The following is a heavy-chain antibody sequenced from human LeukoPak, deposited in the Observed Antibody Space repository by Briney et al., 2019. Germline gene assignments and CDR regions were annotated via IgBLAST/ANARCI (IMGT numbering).Heavy chain of an antibody. CDR1: GFTFSSYG. CDR3: AKEGRRYCSGGSCYLFDY. J-gene: IGHJ4*02. V-gene: IGHV3-23*01. Sequence: GGSLRLSCAASGFTFSSYGMSWVRQAPGKGLEWVSAISGSGGTTYYADSVKGRFTISRDNSKNTLYLQMNSLRAEDTAVYYCAKEGRRYCSGGSCYLFDYWGQGTLVTVSS. CDR2: ISGSGGTT. D-gene: IGHD2-15*01.